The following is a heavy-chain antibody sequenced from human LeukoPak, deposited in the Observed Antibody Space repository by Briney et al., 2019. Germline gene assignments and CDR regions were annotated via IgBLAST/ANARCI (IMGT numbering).Heavy chain of an antibody. J-gene: IGHJ6*02. D-gene: IGHD2-8*01. CDR3: AREDGPYGMDV. CDR2: IKQDGSEK. CDR1: GFTVSSNY. V-gene: IGHV3-7*01. Sequence: PGGSLRLSCAASGFTVSSNYMSWVRQAPGKGLEWVANIKQDGSEKYYVDSVKGRFTISRDNAKDSLYLQMNSLRAEDTAVYYCAREDGPYGMDVWGQGTTVTVSS.